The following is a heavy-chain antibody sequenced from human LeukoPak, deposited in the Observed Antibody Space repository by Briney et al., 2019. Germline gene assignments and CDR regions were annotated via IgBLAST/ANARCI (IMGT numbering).Heavy chain of an antibody. Sequence: PGGTLRLSCAASGLTFSSYAMSWVRQAPGKGVEGVSAISGSGGSRYYADSVKGGFTISRDNSKKKIYLQMISLRAEDTAMYYCASHFGDYTPSPDNVDYWGQGTLVIVSS. D-gene: IGHD4-17*01. CDR2: ISGSGGSR. J-gene: IGHJ4*02. V-gene: IGHV3-23*01. CDR1: GLTFSSYA. CDR3: ASHFGDYTPSPDNVDY.